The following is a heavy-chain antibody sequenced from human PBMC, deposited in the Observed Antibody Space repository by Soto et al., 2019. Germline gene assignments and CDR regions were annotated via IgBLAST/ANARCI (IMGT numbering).Heavy chain of an antibody. J-gene: IGHJ6*02. Sequence: QVQLVQSGAEVKKPGSSVKVSCKASGGTFSSYTISWVRQAPGQGLEWMGRIIPILGIANNAQKFQGRVTITADKSTSTAYMELSSLRSEDTAVYYCARVLTSAGNCMDVWGQGTTVTVSS. CDR1: GGTFSSYT. CDR2: IIPILGIA. D-gene: IGHD6-13*01. CDR3: ARVLTSAGNCMDV. V-gene: IGHV1-69*02.